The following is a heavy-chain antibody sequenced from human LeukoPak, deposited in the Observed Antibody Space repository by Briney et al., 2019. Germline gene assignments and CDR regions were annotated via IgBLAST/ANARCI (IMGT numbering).Heavy chain of an antibody. CDR3: AKDHVNAGRLDY. Sequence: PSETLSLTCTVSGDSISTSNSYWGWIRQPPGKGLEWVSLITGTSGRTYYAASVKGRFTISRDNSKNTVYLQMDNLRAEDTALYYCAKDHVNAGRLDYWGQGTPVTVSS. D-gene: IGHD6-13*01. V-gene: IGHV3-23*01. CDR2: ITGTSGRT. CDR1: GDSISTSNS. J-gene: IGHJ4*02.